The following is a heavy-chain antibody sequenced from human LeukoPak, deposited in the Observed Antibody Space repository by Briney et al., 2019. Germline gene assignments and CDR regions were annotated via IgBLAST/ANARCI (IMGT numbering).Heavy chain of an antibody. V-gene: IGHV3-30-3*01. CDR3: ARGYYYGSGNYFD. CDR1: GFTFRNYA. J-gene: IGHJ4*02. D-gene: IGHD3-10*01. Sequence: GRSLRLSCAASGFTFRNYAMHWVSQAPSKGLEWVAVISNDGSNKDYADSVKGRFTISRDNSKNTLYLQMNSLRPEDTAVYYCARGYYYGSGNYFDWGQGTLVTVSS. CDR2: ISNDGSNK.